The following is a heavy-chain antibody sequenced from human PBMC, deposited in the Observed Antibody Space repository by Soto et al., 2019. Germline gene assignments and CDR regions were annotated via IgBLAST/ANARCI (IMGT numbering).Heavy chain of an antibody. Sequence: SETLSLTCSVSGDSISSSSQYWGWIRQPPGKGLEWIGSIHYSGTSYYNPSLKSRVTIFVDTSKNQLSLKLSSVTAADTAVYYCARDRYYYGSGSFTQNYYYYGMDVWGQGTTVTVSS. CDR2: IHYSGTS. D-gene: IGHD3-10*01. CDR3: ARDRYYYGSGSFTQNYYYYGMDV. V-gene: IGHV4-39*02. CDR1: GDSISSSSQY. J-gene: IGHJ6*02.